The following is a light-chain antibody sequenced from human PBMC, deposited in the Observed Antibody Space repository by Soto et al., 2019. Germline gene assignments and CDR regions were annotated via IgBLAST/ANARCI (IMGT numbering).Light chain of an antibody. J-gene: IGKJ4*02. V-gene: IGKV1-39*01. CDR1: QSISSY. CDR3: QQSYSTPLT. CDR2: AAS. Sequence: DIQMTQSPSSLSASVGDRVTITCRASQSISSYLNWYQQKPGKAPKLLIYAASSLQSGVPSRFSRSGSGTHFTLAISSLQPEDFATYYCQQSYSTPLTFGGGTNVEIK.